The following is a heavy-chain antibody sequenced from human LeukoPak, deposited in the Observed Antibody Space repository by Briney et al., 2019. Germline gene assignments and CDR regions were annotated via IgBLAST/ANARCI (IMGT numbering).Heavy chain of an antibody. CDR2: IYSGGST. J-gene: IGHJ4*02. CDR3: ARVGDVYTAMVDY. V-gene: IGHV3-66*01. CDR1: GFTVSSNY. Sequence: GGSLRLSCAASGFTVSSNYMSWVRQAPGKGLEWVSVIYSGGSTYYADSVKGRFTISRDNSKNTLYLQMNSLRAEDTAVYYCARVGDVYTAMVDYWGQGTLVTVSS. D-gene: IGHD5-18*01.